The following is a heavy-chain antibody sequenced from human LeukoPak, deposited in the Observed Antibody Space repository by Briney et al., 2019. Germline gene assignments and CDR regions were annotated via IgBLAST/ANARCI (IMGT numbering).Heavy chain of an antibody. D-gene: IGHD4-17*01. CDR1: GGSISSGGYY. CDR2: IYYSGST. CDR3: ARVPDYGDYVGSFDY. Sequence: SETLSLTCTVSGGSISSGGYYWSWIRQHPGKGLEWIGYIYYSGSTYYNPSLESRVTISVDTSKNQFSLKLSSVTAADTAVYYCARVPDYGDYVGSFDYWGQGTLVTVSS. V-gene: IGHV4-31*03. J-gene: IGHJ4*02.